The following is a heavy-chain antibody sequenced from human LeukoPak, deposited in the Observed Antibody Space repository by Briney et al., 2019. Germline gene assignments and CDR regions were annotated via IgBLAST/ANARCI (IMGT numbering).Heavy chain of an antibody. D-gene: IGHD3-22*01. CDR2: INPNSGGT. CDR3: ARGDDSSGYHDAFDI. V-gene: IGHV1-2*02. J-gene: IGHJ3*02. Sequence: ASVRVSCKASGYTFTGYYMHWVRQAPGQGLEWMGWINPNSGGTNYAQKFQGRVTMTRDTSISTAYMELSRLRSDDTAVYYCARGDDSSGYHDAFDIWGQGTMVTVSS. CDR1: GYTFTGYY.